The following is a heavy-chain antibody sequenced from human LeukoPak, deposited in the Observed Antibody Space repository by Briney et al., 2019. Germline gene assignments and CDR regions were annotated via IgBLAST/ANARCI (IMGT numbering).Heavy chain of an antibody. CDR3: VGVGGYDSSGFLDY. V-gene: IGHV3-30*03. CDR1: GFTFSSYG. D-gene: IGHD3-22*01. CDR2: ISYDGSDK. J-gene: IGHJ4*02. Sequence: GGSLRLSCAASGFTFSSYGMHWVRQAPGKGLEWVALISYDGSDKHYADSVKGRFTVSRDNSKNTLYLQMNSLSRDDTAVYYCVGVGGYDSSGFLDYWGQGTLVTVSS.